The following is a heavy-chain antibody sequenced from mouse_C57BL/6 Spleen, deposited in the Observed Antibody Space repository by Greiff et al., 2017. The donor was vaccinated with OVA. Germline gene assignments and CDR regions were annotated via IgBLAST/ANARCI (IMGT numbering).Heavy chain of an antibody. CDR1: GYTFTSYW. Sequence: VQLQQPGAELVKPGASVKLSCKASGYTFTSYWMHWVKQRPGQGLEWIGMIHPNSGSTNYNEKFKSKATLTVDKSSSTAYMQLSSLTSEDSAVYYCGRGGYYGYFDYWGQGTTLTVSS. D-gene: IGHD2-3*01. CDR2: IHPNSGST. V-gene: IGHV1-64*01. J-gene: IGHJ2*01. CDR3: GRGGYYGYFDY.